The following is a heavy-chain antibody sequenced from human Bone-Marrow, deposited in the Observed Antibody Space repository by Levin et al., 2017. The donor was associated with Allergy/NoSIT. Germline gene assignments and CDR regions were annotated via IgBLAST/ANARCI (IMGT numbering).Heavy chain of an antibody. CDR1: GFTFSTYA. V-gene: IGHV3-23*01. Sequence: PGGSLRLSCAASGFTFSTYAINWVRQAPGKGLEWVSGISGSGVTTYYADSMEGRFTISRDNSKNTVYLEMNSLRAEDTAVYYCAKQGNSGWFYFFDYWGQGILVTVSP. CDR3: AKQGNSGWFYFFDY. CDR2: ISGSGVTT. D-gene: IGHD6-19*01. J-gene: IGHJ4*02.